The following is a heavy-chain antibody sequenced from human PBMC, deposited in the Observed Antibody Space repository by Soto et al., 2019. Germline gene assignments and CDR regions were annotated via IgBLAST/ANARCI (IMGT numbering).Heavy chain of an antibody. V-gene: IGHV3-23*01. Sequence: VGSLRLSCTASGFTFSSNAMSWVRQAPGKGLEWVSSISGSAGVTYYADSVKGRFTISRDNSKNALYLQMNSLRAEDTAVYYCAKDWVSGSSPYWGQGTLVTVSS. CDR2: ISGSAGVT. J-gene: IGHJ4*02. D-gene: IGHD2-15*01. CDR3: AKDWVSGSSPY. CDR1: GFTFSSNA.